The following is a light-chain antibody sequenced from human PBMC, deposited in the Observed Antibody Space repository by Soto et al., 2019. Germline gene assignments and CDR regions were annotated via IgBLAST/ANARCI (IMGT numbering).Light chain of an antibody. Sequence: EIVMTQSPATLSVSPGERATLSCRASQSVSSNLAWYQQKPGQAPRLLIYGASTRHTGIPARFSGSGSGTEFTLTISSLQSEDFVVYYCQQYNNWPRTFGQGTKVEIK. V-gene: IGKV3-15*01. J-gene: IGKJ1*01. CDR1: QSVSSN. CDR3: QQYNNWPRT. CDR2: GAS.